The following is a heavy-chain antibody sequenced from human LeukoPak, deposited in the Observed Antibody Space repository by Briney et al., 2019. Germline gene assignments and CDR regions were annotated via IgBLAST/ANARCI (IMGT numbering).Heavy chain of an antibody. V-gene: IGHV4-34*01. CDR2: INHSGST. CDR3: ASAFFMVRGAAFDY. CDR1: GGSFSGYY. J-gene: IGHJ4*02. D-gene: IGHD3-10*01. Sequence: SETLSLTCAVYGGSFSGYYWSWIRQPPGKGLEWIGEINHSGSTNYNPSLKSRVTISVDTSKNQFSLKLSSVTAADTAVYYCASAFFMVRGAAFDYWGQGTLVTVSS.